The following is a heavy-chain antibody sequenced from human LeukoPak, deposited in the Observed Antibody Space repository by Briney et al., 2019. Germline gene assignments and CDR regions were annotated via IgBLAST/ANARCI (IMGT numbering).Heavy chain of an antibody. CDR2: IFYSGST. D-gene: IGHD6-13*01. CDR3: ARFASGTTWFDS. J-gene: IGHJ5*01. Sequence: PSETLSLTCTVSGGSVSSYYWSWIRQPRGKGLEWIGYIFYSGSTNYNPSLRSRVTISLDTSKNQFSLKLSSVTAADTAVYYCARFASGTTWFDSWGQGTLVAVSS. V-gene: IGHV4-59*08. CDR1: GGSVSSYY.